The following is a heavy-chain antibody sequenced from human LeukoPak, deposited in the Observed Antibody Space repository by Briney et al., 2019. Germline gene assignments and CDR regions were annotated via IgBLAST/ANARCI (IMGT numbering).Heavy chain of an antibody. CDR3: ARDSGQQLVRGLVDY. J-gene: IGHJ4*02. CDR2: ISAYNGNT. V-gene: IGHV1-18*01. Sequence: ASVKVSCKASGYTLTSYGISWVRQAPGQGLEWMGWISAYNGNTNYAQKLQGRVTMTTDTSTSTAYMELRSLRSDDTAVYYCARDSGQQLVRGLVDYWGQGTLVTVSS. D-gene: IGHD6-13*01. CDR1: GYTLTSYG.